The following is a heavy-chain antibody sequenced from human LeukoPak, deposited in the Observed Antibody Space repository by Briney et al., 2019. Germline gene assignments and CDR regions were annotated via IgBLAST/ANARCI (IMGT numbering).Heavy chain of an antibody. CDR2: INHSGST. J-gene: IGHJ4*02. V-gene: IGHV4-34*01. D-gene: IGHD5-18*01. CDR3: ARKGGYSYGYSFDY. Sequence: SDTLSLTCAVWGESFSGYYWRWIRQPPGKGLEWIGEINHSGSTNYNPSLKRRVAISVDTSKNQFSLKLSSVTAADTAVYYCARKGGYSYGYSFDYWGQGTLVTVSS. CDR1: GESFSGYY.